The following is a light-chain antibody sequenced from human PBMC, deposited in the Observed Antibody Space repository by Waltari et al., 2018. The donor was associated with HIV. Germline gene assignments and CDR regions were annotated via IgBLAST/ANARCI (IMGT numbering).Light chain of an antibody. CDR2: EDN. CDR1: SSDVRRYNV. CDR3: CSYTGSTTWV. J-gene: IGLJ3*02. V-gene: IGLV2-23*01. Sequence: QSALTQPDSVSGSPGPSITISCTGTSSDVRRYNVVSWYQQHPGKAPKLMIYEDNKRPSGVSNRFSGSKSGNTASLTISGLQAEDEADYYCCSYTGSTTWVFGGGTKLTVL.